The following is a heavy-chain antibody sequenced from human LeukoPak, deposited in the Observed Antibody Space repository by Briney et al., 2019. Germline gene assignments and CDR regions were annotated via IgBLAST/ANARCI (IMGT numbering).Heavy chain of an antibody. CDR1: GGSISSSTYY. Sequence: PSETLSLTCTVSGGSISSSTYYWARIRQPPGKGLEWIATIHHSGSTYYKPSLRSGVTISVDTSRNQFSLKLSSVTAADTAVYYCARVEARITMVRGVIIREYFDYWGQGTLVTVSS. CDR3: ARVEARITMVRGVIIREYFDY. D-gene: IGHD3-10*01. CDR2: IHHSGST. J-gene: IGHJ4*02. V-gene: IGHV4-39*01.